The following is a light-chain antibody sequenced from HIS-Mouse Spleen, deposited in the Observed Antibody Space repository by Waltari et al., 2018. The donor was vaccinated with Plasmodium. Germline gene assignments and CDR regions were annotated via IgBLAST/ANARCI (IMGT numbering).Light chain of an antibody. Sequence: QSALTQPASVSGSPGPSITISCTGTSRDVGGYNYVSLYQQHPGKAPKLMIYDVSNRPSGVSNRFSGSKSGNTASLTISGLQAEDEADYYCSSYTSSSTWVFGGGTKLTVL. V-gene: IGLV2-14*03. CDR2: DVS. CDR3: SSYTSSSTWV. J-gene: IGLJ3*02. CDR1: SRDVGGYNY.